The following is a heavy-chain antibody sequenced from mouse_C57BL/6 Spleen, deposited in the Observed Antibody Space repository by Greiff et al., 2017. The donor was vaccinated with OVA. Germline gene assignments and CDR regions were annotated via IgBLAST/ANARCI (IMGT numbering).Heavy chain of an antibody. CDR3: ARSRPNDYAMDY. V-gene: IGHV1-64*01. D-gene: IGHD6-5*01. CDR1: GYTFTSYW. CDR2: IHPNSGST. Sequence: QVQLQQPGAELVKPGASVKLSCKASGYTFTSYWMHWVKQRPGQGLEWIGMIHPNSGSTNYNEKFKSKATLTVEKSSSTAYMQLSSLTSEDSAVDYCARSRPNDYAMDYWGQGTSVTVSS. J-gene: IGHJ4*01.